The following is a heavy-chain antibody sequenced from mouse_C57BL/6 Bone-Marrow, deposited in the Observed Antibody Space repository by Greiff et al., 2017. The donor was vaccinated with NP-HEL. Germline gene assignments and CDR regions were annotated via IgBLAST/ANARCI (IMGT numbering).Heavy chain of an antibody. CDR2: ISSGGSYT. CDR1: GFTFSSYG. Sequence: DVKLVESGGDLVKPGGSLKLSCAASGFTFSSYGMSWVRQTPDKRLEWVATISSGGSYTYYPDSVKGRFTISRDNAKNTLYLQMSSLKSEDTAMYYCARPGNMEYWGQGTSVTVSS. CDR3: ARPGNMEY. V-gene: IGHV5-6*02. J-gene: IGHJ4*01.